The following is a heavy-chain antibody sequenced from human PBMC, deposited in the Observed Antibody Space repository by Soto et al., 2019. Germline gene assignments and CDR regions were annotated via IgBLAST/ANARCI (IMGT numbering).Heavy chain of an antibody. CDR3: ARGVVLRYFDWLLSGSDYYYYMDV. D-gene: IGHD3-9*01. V-gene: IGHV4-34*01. CDR2: INHSGST. Sequence: SETLSLTCAVYGGSFSGYYWSWIRQPPGKGLEWIGEINHSGSTNYNPSLKSRVTISVDTSKNRFSLKLGSVTAADTAVYYCARGVVLRYFDWLLSGSDYYYYMDVWGKGTTVTVSS. J-gene: IGHJ6*03. CDR1: GGSFSGYY.